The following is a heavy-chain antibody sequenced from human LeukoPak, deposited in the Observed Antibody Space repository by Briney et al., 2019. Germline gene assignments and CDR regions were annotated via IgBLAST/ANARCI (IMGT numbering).Heavy chain of an antibody. CDR1: GGSFSGYY. CDR3: ARGQVTMIVVVRAWYMDV. Sequence: KPSETLSLTCAVYGGSFSGYYWSWIRQPPGKGLEWIGEINHSGSTNYNPSLKSRVTISVDTSKNQFSLKLSSVTAADTAVYYCARGQVTMIVVVRAWYMDVWGKGTTVTVSS. D-gene: IGHD3-22*01. CDR2: INHSGST. V-gene: IGHV4-34*01. J-gene: IGHJ6*03.